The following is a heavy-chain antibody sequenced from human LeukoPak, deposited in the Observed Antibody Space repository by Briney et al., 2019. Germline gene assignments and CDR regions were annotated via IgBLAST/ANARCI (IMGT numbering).Heavy chain of an antibody. Sequence: SETLSLTCTVSGGSISSYYWSWIRQPPGKGLGWIGDIYYSGSTNYNPSLKSRVTISVDTSKNTFSLQLSSVTAAGTAVYYCARDSVVGAHYFDCWGQGTLVTVSS. CDR3: ARDSVVGAHYFDC. CDR1: GGSISSYY. D-gene: IGHD1-26*01. CDR2: IYYSGST. V-gene: IGHV4-59*13. J-gene: IGHJ4*02.